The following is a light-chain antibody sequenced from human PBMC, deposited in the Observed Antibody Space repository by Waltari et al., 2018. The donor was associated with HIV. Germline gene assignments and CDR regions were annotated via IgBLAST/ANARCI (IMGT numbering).Light chain of an antibody. CDR3: QVWDSRSDHHV. Sequence: SYVLTQPPSVSVAPGKTARITCGGNNIGSKSVHWYQQKPGQAPVLVIYYDSDRPSGIAERFSGSNSGNTATLTISRVEAGDDADYDCQVWDSRSDHHVFGTGTKVTVL. J-gene: IGLJ1*01. CDR1: NIGSKS. V-gene: IGLV3-21*04. CDR2: YDS.